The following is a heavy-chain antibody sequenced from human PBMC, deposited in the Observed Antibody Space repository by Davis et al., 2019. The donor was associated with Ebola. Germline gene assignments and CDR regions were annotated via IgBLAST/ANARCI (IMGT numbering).Heavy chain of an antibody. CDR1: GFTFSSYW. CDR3: ASITKAYYYGMDV. Sequence: GESLKISCAASGFTFSSYWMSWVRQAPGKGLEWVANIKQDGSEKYYADSVKGRFTISRDNSKNTLYLQMNSLRAEDTAVYYCASITKAYYYGMDVWGQGTTVTVSS. CDR2: IKQDGSEK. J-gene: IGHJ6*02. D-gene: IGHD3-3*01. V-gene: IGHV3-7*03.